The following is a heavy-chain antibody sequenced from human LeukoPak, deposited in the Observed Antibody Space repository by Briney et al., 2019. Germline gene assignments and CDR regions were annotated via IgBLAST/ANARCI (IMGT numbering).Heavy chain of an antibody. CDR2: IYYSGST. CDR3: ARPPWGYCSGGSCYENFDY. D-gene: IGHD2-15*01. J-gene: IGHJ4*02. V-gene: IGHV4-39*07. CDR1: GGSLSSNSYY. Sequence: SETLSLTCIVSGGSLSSNSYYWGWIRQPPGKGLEWIGCIYYSGSTYYNPSLKSRVTISVDTSKNQFSLKLRSVTAADTAVYYCARPPWGYCSGGSCYENFDYWGQGTLVTVSS.